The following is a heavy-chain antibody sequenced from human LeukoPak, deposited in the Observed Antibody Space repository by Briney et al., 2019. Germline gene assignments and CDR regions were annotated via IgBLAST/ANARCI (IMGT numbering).Heavy chain of an antibody. V-gene: IGHV3-7*04. D-gene: IGHD3-10*01. Sequence: QPGGSLRLSCAASRFTFSTYWMTWVRQAPGKGLEWVANIKHDGSEKYYVDSVKGRFIISRDNAKNSLYLQMNSLRAEDTAVYYCARVPITMVRGVIIATPGFHNDYWGQGTLVTVSS. CDR1: RFTFSTYW. CDR3: ARVPITMVRGVIIATPGFHNDY. CDR2: IKHDGSEK. J-gene: IGHJ4*02.